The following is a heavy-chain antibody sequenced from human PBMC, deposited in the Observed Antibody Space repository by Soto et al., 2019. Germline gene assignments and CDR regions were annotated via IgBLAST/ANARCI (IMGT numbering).Heavy chain of an antibody. CDR3: ASYDMITFGGVIASAGAFDI. V-gene: IGHV1-46*03. CDR1: GYTFTSYY. CDR2: INPSGGST. D-gene: IGHD3-16*02. Sequence: ASVKVSCKASGYTFTSYYMHWVRQAPGQGLEWMGIINPSGGSTSYAQKFQGRVTMTRDTSTSTVYMELSSLRSEDTAVYYCASYDMITFGGVIASAGAFDIWGQGTMVTVSS. J-gene: IGHJ3*02.